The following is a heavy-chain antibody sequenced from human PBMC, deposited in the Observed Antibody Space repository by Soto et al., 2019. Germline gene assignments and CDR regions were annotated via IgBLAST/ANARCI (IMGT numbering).Heavy chain of an antibody. D-gene: IGHD6-19*01. V-gene: IGHV3-30*03. CDR3: ALLNVAVAGTKYNWFDP. CDR1: GFTFSSYG. CDR2: ISYDGSNK. Sequence: QVQLVESGGGVVQPGRSLRLSCAASGFTFSSYGMHWVRQAPGKGLEWVAVISYDGSNKYYADSVKGRFTISRDNSKNTLYLQMNSLRAEDTAVYYCALLNVAVAGTKYNWFDPWGQGTLVTVSS. J-gene: IGHJ5*02.